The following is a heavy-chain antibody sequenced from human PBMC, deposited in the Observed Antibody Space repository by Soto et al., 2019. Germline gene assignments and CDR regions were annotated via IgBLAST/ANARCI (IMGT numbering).Heavy chain of an antibody. CDR2: IIPILGIA. CDR1: GGTFSSYT. V-gene: IGHV1-69*02. Sequence: QVQLVQSGAEVKKPGSSVKVSCKASGGTFSSYTISWVRQAPGQGLEWMGRIIPILGIANYAQKFQGRVTITADKSTSTAYMELSSLRSEDTAVYYCASTIKDYDILTGYRFYYYYYGTDVW. J-gene: IGHJ6*01. D-gene: IGHD3-9*01. CDR3: ASTIKDYDILTGYRFYYYYYGTDV.